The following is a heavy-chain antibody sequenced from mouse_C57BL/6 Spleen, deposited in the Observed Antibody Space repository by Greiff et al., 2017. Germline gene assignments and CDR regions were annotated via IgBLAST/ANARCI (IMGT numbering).Heavy chain of an antibody. CDR1: GYSITSGYY. V-gene: IGHV3-6*01. J-gene: IGHJ4*01. Sequence: EVQLQQSGPGLVKPSQSLSLTCSVTGYSITSGYYWNWIRQFPGNKLEWMGYISYDGSNNYNPSLKNRISITRDTSKNQFFLKLNSVTTEDTATYYCARDPDYYGSDYAMDYWGQGTSVTVSS. CDR2: ISYDGSN. CDR3: ARDPDYYGSDYAMDY. D-gene: IGHD1-1*01.